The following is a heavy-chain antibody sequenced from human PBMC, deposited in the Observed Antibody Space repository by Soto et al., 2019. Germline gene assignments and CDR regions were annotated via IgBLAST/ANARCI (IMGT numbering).Heavy chain of an antibody. D-gene: IGHD2-2*01. V-gene: IGHV4-59*01. CDR1: GGSINNYY. Sequence: QVQLQESGPGLVKPSETLSLTCTVSGGSINNYYWSWIRQPPGKGLEWIGYIYYSGGTNYNPSLKSRVTISVDTSKDQFSLTLSSVTAADTAVYYCARVGCISTNCYFSSDGRGWLDPWGQGTLVTVSS. CDR3: ARVGCISTNCYFSSDGRGWLDP. CDR2: IYYSGGT. J-gene: IGHJ5*02.